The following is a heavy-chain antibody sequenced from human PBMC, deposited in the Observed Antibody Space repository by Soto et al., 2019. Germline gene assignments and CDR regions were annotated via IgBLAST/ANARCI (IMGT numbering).Heavy chain of an antibody. J-gene: IGHJ6*02. D-gene: IGHD6-13*01. CDR3: ARGWSVGSYYYGMDV. CDR1: GGSISSYY. CDR2: IHYSGTT. V-gene: IGHV4-59*01. Sequence: SETLSLTCTVSGGSISSYYGNWIRQPPGKGLEWIGYIHYSGTTNYNPSLKSRLTISLDTSKDQFSLKLSSVTAADTAVYYCARGWSVGSYYYGMDVWGQGTTVTVSS.